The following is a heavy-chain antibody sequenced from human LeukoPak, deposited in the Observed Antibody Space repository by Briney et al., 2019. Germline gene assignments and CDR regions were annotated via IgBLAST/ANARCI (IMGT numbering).Heavy chain of an antibody. Sequence: GGSLRLSCAASGFTFTNYAISWVRQAPGKGLEWVSGISGGGRYTYYADSVKGRFTISRDNSKNTLYLQMNSLRAEDTAVYYCAKDPARWERHYYYMDVWGKGTTVTVSS. J-gene: IGHJ6*03. V-gene: IGHV3-23*01. CDR2: ISGGGRYT. CDR1: GFTFTNYA. CDR3: AKDPARWERHYYYMDV. D-gene: IGHD1-26*01.